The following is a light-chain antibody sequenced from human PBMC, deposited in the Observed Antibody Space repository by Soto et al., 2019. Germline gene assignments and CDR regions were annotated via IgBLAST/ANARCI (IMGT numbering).Light chain of an antibody. V-gene: IGLV2-11*01. Sequence: QSVLTQPRSVSGSPGQSVTISCTGYSSDVGGYKFVSWYQQHPGKAPKLMIYDVSYRPSGVPDRFSGSKSGNTASLSISGLQAEEEADYYCCSSADTNTLVFGGGTKLTVL. J-gene: IGLJ2*01. CDR3: CSSADTNTLV. CDR1: SSDVGGYKF. CDR2: DVS.